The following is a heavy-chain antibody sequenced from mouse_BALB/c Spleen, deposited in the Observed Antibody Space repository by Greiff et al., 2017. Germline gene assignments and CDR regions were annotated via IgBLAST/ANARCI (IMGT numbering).Heavy chain of an antibody. CDR1: GFTFSSFG. Sequence: EVQLQQSGGGLVQPGGSRKLSCAASGFTFSSFGMHWVRQAPEKGLEWVAYISSGSSTIYYADTVKGRFTISRDNPKNTLFLQMTSLRSEDTAMYYCARWLRLYAMDYWGQGTSVTVSS. D-gene: IGHD2-2*01. CDR2: ISSGSSTI. V-gene: IGHV5-17*02. CDR3: ARWLRLYAMDY. J-gene: IGHJ4*01.